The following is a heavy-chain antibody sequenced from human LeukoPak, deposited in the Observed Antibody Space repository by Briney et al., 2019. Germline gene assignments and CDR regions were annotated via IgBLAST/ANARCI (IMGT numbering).Heavy chain of an antibody. CDR2: IYSGGST. CDR3: ARDEGYCYDSSGYYNY. Sequence: GGSLRLSCAASGFTVSSNYMSWVRQAPGKGLEWVSVIYSGGSTYYADSVKGRFTISRDNSKNTLYLQMNSLRAEDTAVYYCARDEGYCYDSSGYYNYWGQGTLVTVSS. D-gene: IGHD3-22*01. CDR1: GFTVSSNY. J-gene: IGHJ4*02. V-gene: IGHV3-53*01.